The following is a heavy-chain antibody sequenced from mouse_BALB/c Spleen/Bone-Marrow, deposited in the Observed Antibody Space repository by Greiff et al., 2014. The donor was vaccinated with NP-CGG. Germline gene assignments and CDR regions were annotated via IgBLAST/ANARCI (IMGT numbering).Heavy chain of an antibody. CDR3: ARSSYYYGSSYVNAMDY. Sequence: VQLQQSGAELVKPGASVKLSCKASGYTFTSYWMHWVKQRPGQGLEWIGEINPSNGRTNYNEKFKSKATLTVDKSSSTAYMQLSSLTSEDPAVYYCARSSYYYGSSYVNAMDYWGQGTSVTVSS. V-gene: IGHV1S81*02. D-gene: IGHD1-1*01. J-gene: IGHJ4*01. CDR1: GYTFTSYW. CDR2: INPSNGRT.